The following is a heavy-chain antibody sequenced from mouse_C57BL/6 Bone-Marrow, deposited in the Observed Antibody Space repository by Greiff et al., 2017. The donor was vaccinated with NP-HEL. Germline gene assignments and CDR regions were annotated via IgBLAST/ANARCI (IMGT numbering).Heavy chain of an antibody. Sequence: EVKLMESGGDLVKPGGSLKLSCAASGFTFSSYGMSWVRQTPEKRLEWVATISSGGSYTYYPDSVKGRFTISRDNAKNTLYLQMSSLKSEDTAMYYCARHEGFAYWGQGTLVTVSA. CDR1: GFTFSSYG. J-gene: IGHJ3*01. CDR3: ARHEGFAY. CDR2: ISSGGSYT. V-gene: IGHV5-6*01.